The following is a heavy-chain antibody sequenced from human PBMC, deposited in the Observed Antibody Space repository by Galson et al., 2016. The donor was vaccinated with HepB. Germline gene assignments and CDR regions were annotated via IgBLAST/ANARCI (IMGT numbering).Heavy chain of an antibody. CDR1: GDTFRTYA. V-gene: IGHV1-69*05. J-gene: IGHJ5*01. Sequence: SVKVSCKASGDTFRTYAFTWVRQAPGQGLEWMGGIIPMFDTPKYAHKFQGRFTVSRDNAKNSLYLQMNSLRAEDTAVYYCAREARLRYVDSWGQGTLVTVSS. CDR3: AREARLRYVDS. CDR2: IIPMFDTP. D-gene: IGHD3-9*01.